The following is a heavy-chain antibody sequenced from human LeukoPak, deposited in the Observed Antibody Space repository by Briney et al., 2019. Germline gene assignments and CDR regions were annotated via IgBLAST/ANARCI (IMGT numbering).Heavy chain of an antibody. J-gene: IGHJ5*02. V-gene: IGHV3-21*01. CDR3: ARDLMVRGRFGFDP. CDR1: GFTFSSYS. Sequence: GGSLRLSCAASGFTFSSYSMNWVRQAPGKGLEWVSSISSSSYIYYADSVKGRFTISRDNAKNSLYLQMNSLRAEDTAVYYCARDLMVRGRFGFDPWGQGTLVTVSS. CDR2: ISSSSYI. D-gene: IGHD3-10*01.